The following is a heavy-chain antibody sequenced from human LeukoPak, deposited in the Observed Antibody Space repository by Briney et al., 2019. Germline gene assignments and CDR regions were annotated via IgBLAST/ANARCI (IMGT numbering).Heavy chain of an antibody. J-gene: IGHJ6*03. V-gene: IGHV1-18*01. D-gene: IGHD2-21*02. CDR3: ARSEKTYCGGVCDNYHMDV. CDR2: ISGYNGNT. Sequence: GASVKVSCKASGYTFTSYGISWVRQAPGQGLEWMGWISGYNGNTIYAQKFQDRATMTTDTSTSTALMELRSLSSDDTAVYYCARSEKTYCGGVCDNYHMDVWGKGTTVTVSS. CDR1: GYTFTSYG.